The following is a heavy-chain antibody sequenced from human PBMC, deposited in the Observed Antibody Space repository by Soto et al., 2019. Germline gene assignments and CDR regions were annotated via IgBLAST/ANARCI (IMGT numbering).Heavy chain of an antibody. D-gene: IGHD2-2*01. CDR3: AIDREDIVVVPAAIPNWFDP. V-gene: IGHV3-30*02. CDR1: GFRFTTYG. CDR2: IHYDGTRM. Sequence: GGSLRLSCAASGFRFTTYGFHWVRQAPGRGPEWVAIIHYDGTRMNYADSVKGRFTISRDDSRNTLYLEMTSLRSDDTAVYYCAIDREDIVVVPAAIPNWFDPWGQGTLVTVSS. J-gene: IGHJ5*02.